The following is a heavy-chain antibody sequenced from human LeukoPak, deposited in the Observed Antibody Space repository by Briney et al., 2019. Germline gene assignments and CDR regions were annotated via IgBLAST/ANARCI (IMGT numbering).Heavy chain of an antibody. D-gene: IGHD2-2*01. V-gene: IGHV1-2*02. CDR2: INPNSGGT. J-gene: IGHJ4*02. CDR3: ARDRPLGLGYCSSTSCYSDY. CDR1: GYTFTGYY. Sequence: ASVKVSCKASGYTFTGYYMHWVRQAPGQGLEWMGWINPNSGGTNYAQKFQGRVTMTRDTSISTAYKELSRLRSDDTAVYYCARDRPLGLGYCSSTSCYSDYWGQGTLVTVSS.